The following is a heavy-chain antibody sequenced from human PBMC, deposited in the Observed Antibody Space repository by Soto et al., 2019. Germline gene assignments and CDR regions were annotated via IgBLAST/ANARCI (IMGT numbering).Heavy chain of an antibody. CDR2: ISSSSSYI. V-gene: IGHV3-21*01. Sequence: GSLRPSCAASGFTFSSYSMNWVRQAPGKGLEWVSSISSSSSYIYYADSVKGRFTISRDNAKNSLYLQMNSLRAEDTAVYYCASYAIFGVVTPHGMDVWGQGTTVPVSS. D-gene: IGHD3-3*01. CDR1: GFTFSSYS. CDR3: ASYAIFGVVTPHGMDV. J-gene: IGHJ6*02.